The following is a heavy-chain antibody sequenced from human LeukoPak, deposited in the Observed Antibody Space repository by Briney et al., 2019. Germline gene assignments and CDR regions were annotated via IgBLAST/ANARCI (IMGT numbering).Heavy chain of an antibody. V-gene: IGHV4-34*01. J-gene: IGHJ3*02. CDR2: INHSGST. CDR3: ARGRPDAFDI. CDR1: GGALSGYY. Sequence: PSETLSLTCALYGGALSGYYWSWIRQPPGKGLEWIGEINHSGSTNYNPSLKSRVTISVDTSKNQFSLKLSSVTAADTAVYYCARGRPDAFDIWGQGTMVTVSS.